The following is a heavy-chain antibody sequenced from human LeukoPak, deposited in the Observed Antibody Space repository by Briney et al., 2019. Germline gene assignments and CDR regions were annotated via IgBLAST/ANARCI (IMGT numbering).Heavy chain of an antibody. CDR2: INDSGST. CDR1: GGSFSGYY. Sequence: SETLSLTCAVYGGSFSGYYWTWIRQPPGKGLEWIGEINDSGSTKYMPSLKSRVTILVDPSKNQVSLKVNSVTAADTAVYYCARGGLDSNYFGSWGQGVLLTVSS. J-gene: IGHJ4*02. V-gene: IGHV4-34*01. D-gene: IGHD4-11*01. CDR3: ARGGLDSNYFGS.